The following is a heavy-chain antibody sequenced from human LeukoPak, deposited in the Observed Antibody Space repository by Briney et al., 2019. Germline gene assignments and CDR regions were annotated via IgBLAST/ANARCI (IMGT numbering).Heavy chain of an antibody. Sequence: PSETLSLTCTVSGGSISSYYWSWIRQPPGKGLEWIGYIYYSGGTNYNPSLKSRVTISVDTSKNQFSLKLSSVTAADTAVYYCARVDTAEGWFDPWGQGTLVTVSS. J-gene: IGHJ5*02. CDR3: ARVDTAEGWFDP. D-gene: IGHD5-18*01. V-gene: IGHV4-59*01. CDR2: IYYSGGT. CDR1: GGSISSYY.